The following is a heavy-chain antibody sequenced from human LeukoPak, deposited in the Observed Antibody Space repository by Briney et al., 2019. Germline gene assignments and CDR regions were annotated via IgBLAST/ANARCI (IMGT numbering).Heavy chain of an antibody. V-gene: IGHV1-46*01. CDR2: INPSGGST. Sequence: GASVKVSCKASGYTFTSYYLHWVRQAPGQGLEWMGIINPSGGSTSYVQKFQGRVTMTRDMSTSTVYMELSSLRSEDTAVYYCARDLRRKSIIDIWGQGTMVTVSS. J-gene: IGHJ3*02. D-gene: IGHD3-3*01. CDR1: GYTFTSYY. CDR3: ARDLRRKSIIDI.